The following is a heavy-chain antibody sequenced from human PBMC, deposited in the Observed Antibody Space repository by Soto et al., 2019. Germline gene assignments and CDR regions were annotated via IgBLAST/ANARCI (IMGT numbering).Heavy chain of an antibody. CDR1: GFTFSSYG. D-gene: IGHD3-10*01. CDR2: ISYDGSNK. CDR3: AKDWGPYYYGSGSQGNWFDP. J-gene: IGHJ5*02. V-gene: IGHV3-30*18. Sequence: ESGGGVVQPGRSLRLSCAASGFTFSSYGMHWVRQAPGKGLEWVAVISYDGSNKYYADSVKGRFTISRDNSKNTLYLQMNSLRAEDTAVYYCAKDWGPYYYGSGSQGNWFDPWGQGTLVTVSS.